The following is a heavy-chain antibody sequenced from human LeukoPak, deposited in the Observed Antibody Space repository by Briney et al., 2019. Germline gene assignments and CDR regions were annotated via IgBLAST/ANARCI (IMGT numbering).Heavy chain of an antibody. Sequence: SDTLSLTCTVSGGSIRSSSYYWGWIRQPPGKGLEWIESIYYSGSTYYHPSLKSRLTISVYTSKNQFSLNQSSVTAADTAVYYCAKTGGNTPLDYWGQGTLVTVSS. J-gene: IGHJ4*02. V-gene: IGHV4-39*01. CDR2: IYYSGST. CDR3: AKTGGNTPLDY. CDR1: GGSIRSSSYY. D-gene: IGHD1/OR15-1a*01.